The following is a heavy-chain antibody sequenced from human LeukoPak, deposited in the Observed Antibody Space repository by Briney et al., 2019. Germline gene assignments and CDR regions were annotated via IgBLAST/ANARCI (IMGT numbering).Heavy chain of an antibody. CDR3: ATAYSSSWYELRDY. V-gene: IGHV4-39*01. D-gene: IGHD6-13*01. CDR1: GGSISSSSYY. CDR2: IYYSGST. Sequence: SETLSLTCTVSGGSISSSSYYWGWIRQPPGKGLEWIGSIYYSGSTYYNPSLKSRVTISVDTSKNQFSLKLSSATAADTAVYYCATAYSSSWYELRDYWGQGTLVTVSS. J-gene: IGHJ4*02.